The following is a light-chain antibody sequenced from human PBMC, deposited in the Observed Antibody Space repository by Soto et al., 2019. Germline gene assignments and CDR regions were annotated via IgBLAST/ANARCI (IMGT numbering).Light chain of an antibody. V-gene: IGLV1-40*01. Sequence: QSVLTQPPSVSGAPGQRVTISCTGGSSNYDVHWYHQLPGTAPKLLIYGNGNRPSGVPDRFSGSKSGTSASLAITGLQAEDEADYYCQSYDSSVSGYVFGSGTKVTVL. CDR2: GNG. J-gene: IGLJ1*01. CDR1: SSNYD. CDR3: QSYDSSVSGYV.